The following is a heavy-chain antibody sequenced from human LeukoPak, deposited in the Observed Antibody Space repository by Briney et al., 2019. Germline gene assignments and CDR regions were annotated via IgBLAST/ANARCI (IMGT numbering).Heavy chain of an antibody. CDR2: INPNSGGT. V-gene: IGHV1-2*02. Sequence: ASVTVSRKSSGYTFTVYYMHWVRQAPGQGLEWVGWINPNSGGTNYAQKFQGRVTITRDRAISTAYMELSRLRSDDKAVEYCSRSFHLQSRIDVWGQGTTVTVSS. J-gene: IGHJ6*02. CDR1: GYTFTVYY. D-gene: IGHD1-14*01. CDR3: SRSFHLQSRIDV.